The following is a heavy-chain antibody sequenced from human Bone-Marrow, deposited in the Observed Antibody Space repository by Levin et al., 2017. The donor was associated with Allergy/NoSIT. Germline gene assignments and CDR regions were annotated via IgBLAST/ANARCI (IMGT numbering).Heavy chain of an antibody. CDR2: IWYDGSNK. CDR3: ARGDISGWSSYSYNLDV. CDR1: GFTFHTFG. J-gene: IGHJ6*02. Sequence: GESLKISCAASGFTFHTFGMHWVRQAPGKGLEWVAVIWYDGSNKYYADSVKGRFTISRDDSKRTLHLQMDTVRAEDTAVYYSARGDISGWSSYSYNLDVWGPGTTVTVSS. V-gene: IGHV3-33*03. D-gene: IGHD6-19*01.